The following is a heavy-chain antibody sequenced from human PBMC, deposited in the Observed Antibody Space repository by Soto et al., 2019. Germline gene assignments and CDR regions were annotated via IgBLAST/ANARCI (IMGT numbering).Heavy chain of an antibody. Sequence: QVHLVQSGAEVRKPGASVKVSCKASGYTFTTFHITWVRQAPGQGLEWMGWISGFSGHTDSAQKLQGRVTMTTDTSKSTAYVELRNLISDDTAVYYCARAVDTAMVPYSFDYWGQGTLVTVSS. D-gene: IGHD5-18*01. CDR3: ARAVDTAMVPYSFDY. V-gene: IGHV1-18*01. CDR1: GYTFTTFH. CDR2: ISGFSGHT. J-gene: IGHJ4*02.